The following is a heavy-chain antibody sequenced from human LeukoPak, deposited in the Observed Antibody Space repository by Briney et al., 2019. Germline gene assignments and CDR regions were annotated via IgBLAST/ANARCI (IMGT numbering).Heavy chain of an antibody. V-gene: IGHV1-2*06. Sequence: GASVKVSCKASGYTFTGYYMHWVRQAPGQGLEWMGRINPNSGGTNYAQKFQGRVTMTRDTSISTAYMELSRLRSDDTAVYYCARREMVRGVIIPPDYWGQGTLVTVSS. CDR1: GYTFTGYY. J-gene: IGHJ4*02. D-gene: IGHD3-10*01. CDR3: ARREMVRGVIIPPDY. CDR2: INPNSGGT.